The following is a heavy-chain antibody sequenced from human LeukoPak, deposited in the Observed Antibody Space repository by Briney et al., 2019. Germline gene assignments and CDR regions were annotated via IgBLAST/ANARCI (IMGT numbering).Heavy chain of an antibody. CDR3: AKDEGAAGDY. V-gene: IGHV3-74*01. J-gene: IGHJ4*02. CDR1: GFSFSFYW. CDR2: IKTDGSIA. D-gene: IGHD6-13*01. Sequence: PGGSLRLSCAASGFSFSFYWMHWVRQAPGKGPVWVSRIKTDGSIADYADSVKGRFTISRDNAKNTLYLQMNSLRAEDTAVYYCAKDEGAAGDYWGQGTLVTVSS.